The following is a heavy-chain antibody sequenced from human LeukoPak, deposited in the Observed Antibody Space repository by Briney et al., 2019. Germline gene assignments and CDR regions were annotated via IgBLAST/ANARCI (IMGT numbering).Heavy chain of an antibody. Sequence: SGTLPLTCPVSGCSISNSRYYWVWLRQPPGKGLEWLGSIYYSGSTYDNPSLRSRVTMSVDTSKKQFPLNLTSVAAADTALYCCACRSNGWLYFDYWGQGTLVTVSS. CDR1: GCSISNSRYY. CDR3: ACRSNGWLYFDY. D-gene: IGHD6-19*01. V-gene: IGHV4-39*01. J-gene: IGHJ4*02. CDR2: IYYSGST.